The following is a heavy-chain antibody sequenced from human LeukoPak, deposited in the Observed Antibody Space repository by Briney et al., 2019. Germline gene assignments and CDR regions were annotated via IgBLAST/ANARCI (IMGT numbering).Heavy chain of an antibody. J-gene: IGHJ3*01. CDR2: INSDGSEG. Sequence: GGSLRLSCAVSGFTFSGFWMSWSRQAPGKGLEWVASINSDGSEGYYADVVKGRFTISRDNAKNSLYLQINSLRAEDTTVYYCARSSYSSSSSVWGQGTMVTVSS. D-gene: IGHD6-6*01. V-gene: IGHV3-7*03. CDR3: ARSSYSSSSSV. CDR1: GFTFSGFW.